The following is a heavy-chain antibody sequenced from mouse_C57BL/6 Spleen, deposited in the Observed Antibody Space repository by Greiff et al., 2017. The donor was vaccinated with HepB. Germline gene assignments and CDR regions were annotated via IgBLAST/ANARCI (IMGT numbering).Heavy chain of an antibody. D-gene: IGHD1-1*01. CDR1: GFTFSDYG. V-gene: IGHV5-17*01. J-gene: IGHJ1*03. Sequence: EVNVVESGGGLVKPGGSLKLSCAASGFTFSDYGMHWVRQAPEKGLEWVAYISSGSSTIYYADTVKGRFTISRDNAKKTLFLQMTSLRSEDTAMYYCARDITTVVAHWYFDVWGTGTTVTVSS. CDR2: ISSGSSTI. CDR3: ARDITTVVAHWYFDV.